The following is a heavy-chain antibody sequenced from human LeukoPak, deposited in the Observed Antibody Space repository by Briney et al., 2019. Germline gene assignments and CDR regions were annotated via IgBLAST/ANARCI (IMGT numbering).Heavy chain of an antibody. Sequence: SSVKVSCKASGGTFSSYAISWVRQAPGQGLEWMGGIIPIFGTANYAQKFQGRVTITADESTSTAYMELSSLRSEDTAVYYCAKSAVSIAAAGNDAFDIWGQGTMVTVSS. D-gene: IGHD6-13*01. CDR2: IIPIFGTA. V-gene: IGHV1-69*01. CDR3: AKSAVSIAAAGNDAFDI. CDR1: GGTFSSYA. J-gene: IGHJ3*02.